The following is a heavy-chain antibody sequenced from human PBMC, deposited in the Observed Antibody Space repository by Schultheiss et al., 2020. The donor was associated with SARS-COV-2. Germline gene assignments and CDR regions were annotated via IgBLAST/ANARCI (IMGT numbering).Heavy chain of an antibody. Sequence: GGSLRLSCAASGFTFSNYAMHWVRQAPGKGLEWVSVIYIGGRTYYADSVKGRFTVSRDNSKNTLYLQMNSLRAEDTAVYYCARDGNPEYDYYYMDVWGKGTTVTVSS. J-gene: IGHJ6*03. V-gene: IGHV3-66*01. CDR2: IYIGGRT. CDR3: ARDGNPEYDYYYMDV. D-gene: IGHD4-23*01. CDR1: GFTFSNYA.